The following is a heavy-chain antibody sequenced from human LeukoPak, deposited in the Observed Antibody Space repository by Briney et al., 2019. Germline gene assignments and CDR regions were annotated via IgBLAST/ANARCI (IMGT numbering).Heavy chain of an antibody. CDR2: INPSGGST. CDR3: AASGDRDALDI. CDR1: GGTFSSYA. J-gene: IGHJ3*02. Sequence: ASVKVSCKASGGTFSSYAISWVRQAPGQGLEWMGIINPSGGSTSYAQKFQGRVTMTRDTSTSTVYMELSSLRSEDTAVYYCAASGDRDALDIWGQGTMVTVSS. V-gene: IGHV1-46*01. D-gene: IGHD2-21*01.